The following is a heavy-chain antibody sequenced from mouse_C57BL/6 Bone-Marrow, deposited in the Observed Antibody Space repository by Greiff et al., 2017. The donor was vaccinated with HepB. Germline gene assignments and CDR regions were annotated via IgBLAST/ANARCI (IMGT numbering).Heavy chain of an antibody. CDR3: TRGPITTVVDYYAMDY. D-gene: IGHD1-1*01. J-gene: IGHJ4*01. Sequence: VQLQQSGTVLARPGASVKMSCKTSGYTFTSYWMHWVKQRPGQGLEWIGAIYPGNSDTSYNQKFKGKAKLTAVTSASTAYMELSSLTNEDSAVYYCTRGPITTVVDYYAMDYWGQGTSVTVSS. CDR2: IYPGNSDT. V-gene: IGHV1-5*01. CDR1: GYTFTSYW.